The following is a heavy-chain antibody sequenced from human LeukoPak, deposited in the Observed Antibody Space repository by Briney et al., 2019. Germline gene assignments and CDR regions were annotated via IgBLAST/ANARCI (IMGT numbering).Heavy chain of an antibody. CDR1: GFTFSSYS. CDR2: ISSGGSYI. J-gene: IGHJ4*02. V-gene: IGHV3-21*01. CDR3: ATSLQVVVDY. D-gene: IGHD6-6*01. Sequence: GGSLRLSCAASGFTFSSYSMNWVRQAPGKGLEWVSSISSGGSYIYYADSVKGRFTISRDNAKNSLYLQMNSLGAEDTAVYYCATSLQVVVDYWGQGTLVTVPS.